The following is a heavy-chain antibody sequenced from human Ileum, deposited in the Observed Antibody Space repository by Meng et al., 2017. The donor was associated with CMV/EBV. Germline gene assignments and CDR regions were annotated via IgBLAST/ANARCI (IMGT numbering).Heavy chain of an antibody. CDR1: GGSFSGYY. D-gene: IGHD4-17*01. Sequence: VKLKQWGARLLKPSGTLSLTCAVYGGSFSGYYWSWIRQFPGKGLEWMGEINHSGSTNYNPSLKSRVTISADTSKKWFSLKVSSVTAADTAVYYCAREAVGVENGDYADYWGQGILVTV. V-gene: IGHV4-34*01. J-gene: IGHJ4*02. CDR3: AREAVGVENGDYADY. CDR2: INHSGST.